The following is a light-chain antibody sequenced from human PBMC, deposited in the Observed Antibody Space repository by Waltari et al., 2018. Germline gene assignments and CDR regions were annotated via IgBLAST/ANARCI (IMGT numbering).Light chain of an antibody. V-gene: IGKV3-20*01. J-gene: IGKJ1*01. CDR2: DAS. Sequence: EIVLTQSPGTLSLSPGERATLSCRASQSVSRTLAWYQQKPGQAPRLLIYDASIRATGSTDRLSGSGSGTDFSLIISRLEPEDFAVYYCQKYGTLPATFGQGTKVEIK. CDR1: QSVSRT. CDR3: QKYGTLPAT.